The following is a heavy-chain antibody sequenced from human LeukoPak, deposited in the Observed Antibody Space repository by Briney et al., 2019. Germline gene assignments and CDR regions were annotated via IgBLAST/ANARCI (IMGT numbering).Heavy chain of an antibody. Sequence: PGGSLRLSCAASGFTFSSYWMSWVRQAPGKGLEWVANIRQDGSEKYYVDSVKGRFTISRDNAKNSLYLQMNSLRAEDTAVYYCARGRRGGYFDYWGQGTLVTVSS. CDR3: ARGRRGGYFDY. CDR1: GFTFSSYW. J-gene: IGHJ4*02. D-gene: IGHD3-10*01. CDR2: IRQDGSEK. V-gene: IGHV3-7*01.